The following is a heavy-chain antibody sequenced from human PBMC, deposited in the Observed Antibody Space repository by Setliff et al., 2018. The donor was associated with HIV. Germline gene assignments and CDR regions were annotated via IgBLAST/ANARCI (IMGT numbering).Heavy chain of an antibody. CDR3: ARDPPGYGDSNDY. CDR1: GGSINTYY. V-gene: IGHV4-4*07. Sequence: SETLSLTCTVSGGSINTYYWSWIRQPAGKGLEWIGRIYTNGNTNYNPSLKSRVTVSADTSKNQFSLKLRSVTAADTAVYYCARDPPGYGDSNDYWGQGTLVTVSS. D-gene: IGHD4-17*01. J-gene: IGHJ4*02. CDR2: IYTNGNT.